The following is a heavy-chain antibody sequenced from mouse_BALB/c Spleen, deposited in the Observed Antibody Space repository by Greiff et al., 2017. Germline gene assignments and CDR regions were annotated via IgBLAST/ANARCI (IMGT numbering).Heavy chain of an antibody. D-gene: IGHD2-4*01. CDR1: GYTFTSYW. V-gene: IGHV1-4*02. Sequence: QVQLQQSAAELAKPGASVKMSCKASGYTFTSYWMHWVKQRPGQGLEWIGYINPSTGYTEYNQKFKDKATLTADKSSSTAYMQLSSLTSEDSAVYYCARSNMITTDYYAMDYWGQGTSVTVSS. CDR2: INPSTGYT. J-gene: IGHJ4*01. CDR3: ARSNMITTDYYAMDY.